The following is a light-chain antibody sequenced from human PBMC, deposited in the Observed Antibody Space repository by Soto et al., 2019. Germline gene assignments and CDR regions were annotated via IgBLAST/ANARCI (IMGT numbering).Light chain of an antibody. CDR2: AAS. CDR3: QQSYGSLRT. V-gene: IGKV1-39*01. CDR1: QSIGNY. J-gene: IGKJ1*01. Sequence: DIQMTQSPSSLSASVEDSVAITSRASQSIGNYLNWYQQKPGKAPKLLIYAASNLQSGVPSSFSGSGSGADFTLTISSLHPEDVATYYGQQSYGSLRTFGQGTKVEV.